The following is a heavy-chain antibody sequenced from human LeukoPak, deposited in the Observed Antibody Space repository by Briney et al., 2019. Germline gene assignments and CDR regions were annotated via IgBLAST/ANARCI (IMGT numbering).Heavy chain of an antibody. CDR1: GFTFSSYA. CDR3: ASDLYSSSFLRWQGDMDV. D-gene: IGHD6-13*01. J-gene: IGHJ6*03. V-gene: IGHV3-23*01. Sequence: GGSLRLSCAASGFTFSSYAMSWVRQAPGKGLEWVSAISGSGGSTYYADSVKGRFTISRDNSKNTLYLQMNSLRAEDTAVYYCASDLYSSSFLRWQGDMDVWGKGTTVTVSS. CDR2: ISGSGGST.